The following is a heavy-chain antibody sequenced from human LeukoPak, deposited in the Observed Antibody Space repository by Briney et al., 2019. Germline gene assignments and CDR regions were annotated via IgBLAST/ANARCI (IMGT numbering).Heavy chain of an antibody. CDR1: GGTFSSYA. V-gene: IGHV1-69*13. Sequence: SVKVSCKASGGTFSSYAISWVRQAPGQGLEWMGGIIPIFGTANYAQKFQGRVTITADDSTSTAYMELSSLRSEDTAVYYCARVAAVSGNTGYFDYWGQGTLVTVSS. CDR2: IIPIFGTA. J-gene: IGHJ4*02. D-gene: IGHD6-19*01. CDR3: ARVAAVSGNTGYFDY.